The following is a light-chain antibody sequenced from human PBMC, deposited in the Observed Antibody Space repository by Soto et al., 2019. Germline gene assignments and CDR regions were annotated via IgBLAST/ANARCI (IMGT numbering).Light chain of an antibody. CDR1: QSVSSSY. V-gene: IGKV3-20*01. Sequence: DIVLTQSPGTLSLSPGERATLSCRASQSVSSSYLAWYQQKPGQAPRLLIYGASSRATGIPDRLSGSGSGTDFTLTISRLEPEDFAVYYCQQYGSSPPFTFGPGTKVDIK. CDR3: QQYGSSPPFT. J-gene: IGKJ3*01. CDR2: GAS.